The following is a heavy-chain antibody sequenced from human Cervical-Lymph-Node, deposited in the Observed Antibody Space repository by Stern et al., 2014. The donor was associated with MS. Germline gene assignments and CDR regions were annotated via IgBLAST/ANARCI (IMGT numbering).Heavy chain of an antibody. CDR1: GSTVNSNY. Sequence: VHLVESGGTLVQPGGSLRLSCAASGSTVNSNYMTWVRQAPGQGLEWVSIFYSGISTFYAESVKGRFSFSIDNSKNTLFLHMNNLRVEDTAMYYSTREMAARRLDPWGQGTLVIVSA. CDR2: FYSGIST. V-gene: IGHV3-66*01. J-gene: IGHJ5*02. D-gene: IGHD5-24*01. CDR3: TREMAARRLDP.